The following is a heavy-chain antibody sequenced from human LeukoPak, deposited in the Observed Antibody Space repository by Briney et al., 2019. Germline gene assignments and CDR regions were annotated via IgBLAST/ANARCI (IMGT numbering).Heavy chain of an antibody. J-gene: IGHJ4*02. CDR1: CGSISSDY. CDR2: IYYSGST. V-gene: IGHV4-59*01. Sequence: PSETLSLTCTVSCGSISSDYWSWIRQPPGRGLEWMVYIYYSGSTNYNPSLKSRVTISVDTSKNHFSLKLSSVTSADTAVYYCARGQIAVAAPDYWGQGTLVTVSS. CDR3: ARGQIAVAAPDY. D-gene: IGHD6-19*01.